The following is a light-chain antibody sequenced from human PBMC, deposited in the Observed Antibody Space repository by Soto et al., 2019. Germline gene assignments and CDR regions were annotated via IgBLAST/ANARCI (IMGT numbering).Light chain of an antibody. Sequence: DIQMTQSPSSLSASVGERVSMTCRASRTISSYLNWYQQKPGKAPKLLIYAASDLHSGVPSRFSGSGSGTDFTLTITNLQPEDFATYYYQQSYNTPRTFGQGTKVEVK. CDR2: AAS. CDR3: QQSYNTPRT. V-gene: IGKV1-39*01. CDR1: RTISSY. J-gene: IGKJ1*01.